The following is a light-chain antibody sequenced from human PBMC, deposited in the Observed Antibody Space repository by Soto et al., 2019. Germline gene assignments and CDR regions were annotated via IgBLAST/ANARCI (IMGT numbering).Light chain of an antibody. CDR3: CSYAGTSTCA. CDR2: DVA. J-gene: IGLJ1*01. V-gene: IGLV2-11*01. Sequence: QSVLTQPRSVSGSPGQSVTISCTGTDSDVGANNYVSWYQQHPGKAPKLMIYDVAKRPSGVPDRFSGSKSGNTASLTISGLQAKEEADYYCCSYAGTSTCAFGTGTKVTVL. CDR1: DSDVGANNY.